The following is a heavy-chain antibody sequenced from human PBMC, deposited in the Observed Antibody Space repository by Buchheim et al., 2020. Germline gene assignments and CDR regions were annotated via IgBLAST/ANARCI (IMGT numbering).Heavy chain of an antibody. Sequence: EVQLVESGGGLVQPGGSLRLSCAASGFTFSHYSMNWVRQAPGKGLAWVSYISSSSSTKYYADSMKGRFTISRDNAKNSLYLQMNSLRAEDMAVYYCARGGYCSGGSCFSFEALFDYWGQGNL. J-gene: IGHJ4*02. D-gene: IGHD2-15*01. CDR2: ISSSSSTK. CDR1: GFTFSHYS. V-gene: IGHV3-48*01. CDR3: ARGGYCSGGSCFSFEALFDY.